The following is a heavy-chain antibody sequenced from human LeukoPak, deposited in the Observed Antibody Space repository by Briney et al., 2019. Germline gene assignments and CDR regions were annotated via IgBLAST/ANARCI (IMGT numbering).Heavy chain of an antibody. Sequence: ASVKVSCKASGYTFTSYGISWVRQAPGQGLEWMGWISVYNGNTKYVQKFQGRVTMTTDTSTRTAYMELRSLRSDDTAVYYCARHTGSVYDFWSGYIDYWGQGTLVTVSS. D-gene: IGHD3-3*01. CDR3: ARHTGSVYDFWSGYIDY. V-gene: IGHV1-18*01. CDR1: GYTFTSYG. CDR2: ISVYNGNT. J-gene: IGHJ4*02.